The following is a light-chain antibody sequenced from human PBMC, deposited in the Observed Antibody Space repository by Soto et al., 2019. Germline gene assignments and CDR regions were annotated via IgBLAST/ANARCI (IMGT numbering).Light chain of an antibody. CDR2: GTS. Sequence: EIVLTQSPGTLSLSPGERATLSCRASQSVSSSYLAWYQQRPGQAPRLLIYGTSSRATGIPDRFSGSWSGADFYLTISRLKPEDSAVYYCQQYGSSPLVTFGQGTRLEIK. CDR1: QSVSSSY. CDR3: QQYGSSPLVT. V-gene: IGKV3-20*01. J-gene: IGKJ5*01.